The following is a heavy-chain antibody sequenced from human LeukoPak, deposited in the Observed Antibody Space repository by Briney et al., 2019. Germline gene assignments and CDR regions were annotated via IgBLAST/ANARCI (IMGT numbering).Heavy chain of an antibody. V-gene: IGHV3-30*18. CDR1: GFSFSRHG. J-gene: IGHJ4*02. Sequence: PGGSLRLSCAASGFSFSRHGMHWVRQAPGKGLEWVAVISNDGGKKNFADSVKGRFTISRDDSKNTVFLQMNSLRVEDTAVYYCAKDTPPHWGQGTLVTVSS. CDR2: ISNDGGKK. D-gene: IGHD2-15*01. CDR3: AKDTPPH.